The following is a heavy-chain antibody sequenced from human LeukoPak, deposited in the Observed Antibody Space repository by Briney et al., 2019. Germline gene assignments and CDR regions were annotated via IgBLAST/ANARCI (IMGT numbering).Heavy chain of an antibody. D-gene: IGHD3-22*01. CDR3: TRESSSADYYDSSGYYSH. CDR2: IRSKAYGGTT. V-gene: IGHV3-49*03. Sequence: GGSLRLSCTASGFTFGDYAMSWFRQAPGKGLEWVGFIRSKAYGGTTEYAASVKGRFTISRDDSKSIAYLQMNSLKTEDTAVYYCTRESSSADYYDSSGYYSHWGQGTLVTVSS. J-gene: IGHJ4*02. CDR1: GFTFGDYA.